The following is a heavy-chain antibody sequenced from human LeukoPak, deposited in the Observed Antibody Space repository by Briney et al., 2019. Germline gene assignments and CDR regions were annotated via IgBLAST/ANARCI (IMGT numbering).Heavy chain of an antibody. V-gene: IGHV1-24*01. CDR2: FDPEDGET. CDR3: ATPSGSPTDGAFDI. D-gene: IGHD1-26*01. CDR1: GYTLTELS. Sequence: ASVKVSCKVSGYTLTELSMHWVRQAPGKGLEWMGGFDPEDGETIYAQKFQGRVTMTEDTSTDTAYMELSSLRSEDTAVYYCATPSGSPTDGAFDIWGQGTMVTVSS. J-gene: IGHJ3*02.